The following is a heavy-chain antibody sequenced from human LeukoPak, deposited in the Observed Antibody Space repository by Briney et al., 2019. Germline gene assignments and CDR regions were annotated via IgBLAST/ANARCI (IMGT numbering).Heavy chain of an antibody. D-gene: IGHD3-22*01. CDR1: GGSFSGYY. Sequence: SETLSLTCAVYGGSFSGYYWSWIRQPPGKGLEWNGEINHSGSTNYNPSLKSRVTISVDTSKNQFSLKLSSVTAADTAVYYCARGPHTGVNYYDSSGYYYWGEGTPVTVSS. J-gene: IGHJ4*02. CDR2: INHSGST. CDR3: ARGPHTGVNYYDSSGYYY. V-gene: IGHV4-34*01.